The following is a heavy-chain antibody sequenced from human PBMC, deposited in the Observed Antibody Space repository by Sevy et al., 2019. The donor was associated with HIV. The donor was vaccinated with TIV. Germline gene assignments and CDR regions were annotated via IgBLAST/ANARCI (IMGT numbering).Heavy chain of an antibody. CDR3: ARECDGVHPITGTTRCYYYYGMDV. CDR2: ISSSSSTI. V-gene: IGHV3-48*02. D-gene: IGHD1-7*01. CDR1: GFTFSSYS. J-gene: IGHJ6*02. Sequence: GGSLRLSCAASGFTFSSYSMNWVRQAPGKGLEWVSYISSSSSTIYYADSVKGRFTISRDNAKNSLYLQMNSLRDEDTAVYYCARECDGVHPITGTTRCYYYYGMDVWGQGTTVTVSS.